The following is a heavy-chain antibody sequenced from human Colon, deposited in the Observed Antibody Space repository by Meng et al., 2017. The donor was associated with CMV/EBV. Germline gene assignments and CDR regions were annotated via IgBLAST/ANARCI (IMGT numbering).Heavy chain of an antibody. CDR1: GFTFSSYA. CDR2: ISAGGGST. V-gene: IGHV3-23*01. D-gene: IGHD4-17*01. Sequence: GGSLRLSCAASGFTFSSYAMTWVRQAPGKGLEWVSAISAGGGSTFYADSVKGRFTISRDDAQNSLSLQMNSLRVEDSAVYYCARVEGSVTSPLDYWGQGTLVTVSS. J-gene: IGHJ4*02. CDR3: ARVEGSVTSPLDY.